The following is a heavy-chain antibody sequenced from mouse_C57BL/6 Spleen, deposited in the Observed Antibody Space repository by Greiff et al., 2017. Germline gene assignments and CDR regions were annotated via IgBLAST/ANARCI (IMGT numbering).Heavy chain of an antibody. Sequence: EVQLQQSGPVLVKPGASVKMSCKASGYTFTDYYMNWVKQSHGKSLEWIGVINPYNGGTSYNQKFTGKATLTVDKSSSTAYMELNSLTSEDSTVYYCARVDYSPDYWGKGTTLTVAS. J-gene: IGHJ2*01. CDR1: GYTFTDYY. V-gene: IGHV1-19*01. CDR3: ARVDYSPDY. D-gene: IGHD2-12*01. CDR2: INPYNGGT.